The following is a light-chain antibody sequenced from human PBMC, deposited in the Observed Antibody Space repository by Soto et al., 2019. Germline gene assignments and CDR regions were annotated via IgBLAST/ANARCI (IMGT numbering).Light chain of an antibody. CDR1: PSVTNY. J-gene: IGKJ5*01. CDR3: QQRNIWPPVT. Sequence: EIVLTQSPATLSLSPVERATLSGMASPSVTNYLAWYQQKPGQPPRLLIYGAFNRAAGIPARFSGSGSGTDFTLTISSLEPEDSAVYYCQQRNIWPPVTFGQGTRLEIK. CDR2: GAF. V-gene: IGKV3-11*01.